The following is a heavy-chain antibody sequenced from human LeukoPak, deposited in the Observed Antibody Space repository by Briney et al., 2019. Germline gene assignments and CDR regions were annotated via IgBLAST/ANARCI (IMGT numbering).Heavy chain of an antibody. CDR1: GGTFSSYA. CDR3: ARDLRSSWGIVPYGMDV. D-gene: IGHD6-13*01. V-gene: IGHV1-69*05. CDR2: IIPIFGTA. Sequence: SVKVSCKASGGTFSSYAISWVRQAPGQGLEWMGGIIPIFGTANYAQKFQGRVTTTTNESTSTAYMELSSLGSEDTAVYYCARDLRSSWGIVPYGMDVWGQGTTVTVSS. J-gene: IGHJ6*02.